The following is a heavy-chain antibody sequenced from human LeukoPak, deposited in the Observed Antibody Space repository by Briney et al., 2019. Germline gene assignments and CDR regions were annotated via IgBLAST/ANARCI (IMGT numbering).Heavy chain of an antibody. CDR3: ARDRITFGGVIEY. J-gene: IGHJ4*02. D-gene: IGHD3-16*02. V-gene: IGHV4-34*01. CDR2: INHSGST. CDR1: GGFFSGYY. Sequence: SETLSLTCAVYGGFFSGYYWSWVRQPPGKGLEWIGEINHSGSTNYNPSLKSRVTISVDTSKNQFSLKLSSVTAADTAVYYCARDRITFGGVIEYWGQGTLVTVSS.